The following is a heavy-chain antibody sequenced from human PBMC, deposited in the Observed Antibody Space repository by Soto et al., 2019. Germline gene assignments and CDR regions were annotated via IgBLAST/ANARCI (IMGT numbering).Heavy chain of an antibody. J-gene: IGHJ4*02. CDR1: GFTFSDYY. CDR3: ASGTNGAFFVY. CDR2: ISSRSSTI. D-gene: IGHD2-8*01. Sequence: QVQLVESGGGLVKPGGSLRLSCAASGFTFSDYYMSWIRQAPGKGLEWVSYISSRSSTIFYADSVKGRFTISRDKVKNALYLQMNSLRAEDTAVYYCASGTNGAFFVYWGQGILVNVSS. V-gene: IGHV3-11*01.